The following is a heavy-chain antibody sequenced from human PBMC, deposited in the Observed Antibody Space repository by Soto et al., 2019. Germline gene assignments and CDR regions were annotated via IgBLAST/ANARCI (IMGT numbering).Heavy chain of an antibody. CDR3: ATSQKGYNWNYFDH. Sequence: SETLSLTCAGSGASISGSYYYWAWLRQSPGKGPEWIGSVFYTGFTSYNPSLESRVSVSVDTSKSQFSLKLSAVTAADTAVYYCATSQKGYNWNYFDHWGQGALVTVSS. J-gene: IGHJ4*02. V-gene: IGHV4-39*01. CDR2: VFYTGFT. CDR1: GASISGSYYY. D-gene: IGHD1-20*01.